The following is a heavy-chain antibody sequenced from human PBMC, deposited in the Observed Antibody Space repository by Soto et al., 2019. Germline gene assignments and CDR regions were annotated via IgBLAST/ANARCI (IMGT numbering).Heavy chain of an antibody. CDR2: ISGSGGST. V-gene: IGHV3-23*01. CDR3: ARSESTERRVYYYYYYMDV. CDR1: GFTFSSYA. Sequence: GGSLRLSCAASGFTFSSYAMSWVRQAPGKGLEWVSAISGSGGSTYYADSVKGRFTISRDNSKNTLYLQMNSLRAEDTAVYYCARSESTERRVYYYYYYMDVWGKGTTVTVSS. D-gene: IGHD1-26*01. J-gene: IGHJ6*03.